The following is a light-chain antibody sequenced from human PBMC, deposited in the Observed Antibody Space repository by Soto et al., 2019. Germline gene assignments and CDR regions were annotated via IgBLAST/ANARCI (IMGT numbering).Light chain of an antibody. CDR2: KAS. Sequence: DLQMTQSPSTVSASVGDRVTITCRASQSISNWLAWYQQKPGEAPKLLIYKASTLDSGVPSRFSGSGSGTEFTLTISSLQPDDFATYYCQQYDSYSYTFGQGTKLEI. J-gene: IGKJ2*01. V-gene: IGKV1-5*03. CDR3: QQYDSYSYT. CDR1: QSISNW.